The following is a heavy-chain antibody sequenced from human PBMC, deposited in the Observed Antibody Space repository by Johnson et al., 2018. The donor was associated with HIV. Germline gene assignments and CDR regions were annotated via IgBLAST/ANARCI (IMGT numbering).Heavy chain of an antibody. J-gene: IGHJ3*02. D-gene: IGHD3-22*01. CDR2: ISYDGSNK. CDR1: GLTFSDYY. CDR3: ARDEGIVVVSHAFDI. Sequence: QVQLVESGGGLIRAGGSLRLSCEASGLTFSDYYMTWIRQGPGKGLEWVAVISYDGSNKYYADSVKGRFTISRDNSKNTLYLQMNSLRAEDTAVYYCARDEGIVVVSHAFDIWGQGTMVTVSS. V-gene: IGHV3-30-3*01.